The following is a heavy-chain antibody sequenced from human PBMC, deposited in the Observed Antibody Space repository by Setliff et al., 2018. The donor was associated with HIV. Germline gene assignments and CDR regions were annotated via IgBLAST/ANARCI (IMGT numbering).Heavy chain of an antibody. CDR1: GDSISSGNYS. CDR2: ITNTGAT. Sequence: SETLSLTCTVSGDSISSGNYSWTWIRQPAGKALEWIGRITNTGATEYNPSLKSRVTVSVDTSQTQFSLKLTSVTAADTATYFCSRGPPFDRWGRGTLVTVSS. J-gene: IGHJ2*01. V-gene: IGHV4-61*02. CDR3: SRGPPFDR.